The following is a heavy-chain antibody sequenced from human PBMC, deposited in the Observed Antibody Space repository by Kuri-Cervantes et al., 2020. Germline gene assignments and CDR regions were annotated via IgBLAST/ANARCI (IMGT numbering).Heavy chain of an antibody. Sequence: GRSLKISCAASGFTFSSYAMSWVRQAPGKGLEWVSAISGSGGSTYYADSVKGRFTISRDNSKNTLYLQMNSLRAEDTAVYYCAKEHVLLWFGEKISGGMDVWGQGTTVTVSS. CDR1: GFTFSSYA. CDR2: ISGSGGST. V-gene: IGHV3-23*01. CDR3: AKEHVLLWFGEKISGGMDV. D-gene: IGHD3-10*01. J-gene: IGHJ6*02.